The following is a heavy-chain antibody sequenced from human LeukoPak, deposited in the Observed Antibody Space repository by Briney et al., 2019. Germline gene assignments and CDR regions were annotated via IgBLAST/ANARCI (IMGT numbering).Heavy chain of an antibody. CDR1: GGSVNSGSYY. J-gene: IGHJ4*02. CDR3: AREPHHYYDSSGYYFDY. Sequence: PSETLSLTCTVSGGSVNSGSYYWSWIRQPPGKGLEWIGYIYYSGSTNCNPSLKSRVTISVDTSKNQFSLKLSSVTAADTAVYYCAREPHHYYDSSGYYFDYWGQGTLVTVSS. D-gene: IGHD3-22*01. CDR2: IYYSGST. V-gene: IGHV4-61*01.